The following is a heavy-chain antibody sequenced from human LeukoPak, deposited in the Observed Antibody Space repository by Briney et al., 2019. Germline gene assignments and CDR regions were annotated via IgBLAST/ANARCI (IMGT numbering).Heavy chain of an antibody. D-gene: IGHD6-6*01. Sequence: ASVKVSCKASGYTFTGYYMHWVRQAPGQGLEWMGWINPNSGGTNYAQKFQGRVTMTRDTSISTASMDLSRLRSDDPAVSYCARNRWQLVFYWFDPWGQGTLVTVFS. CDR1: GYTFTGYY. CDR2: INPNSGGT. CDR3: ARNRWQLVFYWFDP. J-gene: IGHJ5*02. V-gene: IGHV1-2*02.